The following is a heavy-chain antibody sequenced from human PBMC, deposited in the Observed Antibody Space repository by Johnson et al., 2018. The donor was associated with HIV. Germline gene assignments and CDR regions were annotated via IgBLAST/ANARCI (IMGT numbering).Heavy chain of an antibody. V-gene: IGHV3-30*04. CDR2: ISYDGSNK. Sequence: QVQLVESGGGLVKPGGSLRLSCAASGFTFNNYAMHWVRQAPGKGLEWVAVISYDGSNKYYADSVKGRFTISRDNSKNTLYLQMNSLRGEDTAVYYCARDPLAYDNFWSGSLHAFDIWGQGTKVTVSS. CDR1: GFTFNNYA. D-gene: IGHD3-3*01. J-gene: IGHJ3*02. CDR3: ARDPLAYDNFWSGSLHAFDI.